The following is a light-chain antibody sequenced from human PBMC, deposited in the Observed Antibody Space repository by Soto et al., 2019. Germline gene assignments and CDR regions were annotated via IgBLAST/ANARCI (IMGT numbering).Light chain of an antibody. Sequence: QLTQSPSSLSASVGDRVTITCRASQGIASYLAWYQQKPGQAPNLLIYAASTLQSGVPSRFRGSGSGRDFTLIISSLQPEDFSTYYCQQLNSYPLTFGGGTKVEI. J-gene: IGKJ4*01. CDR2: AAS. CDR1: QGIASY. V-gene: IGKV1-9*01. CDR3: QQLNSYPLT.